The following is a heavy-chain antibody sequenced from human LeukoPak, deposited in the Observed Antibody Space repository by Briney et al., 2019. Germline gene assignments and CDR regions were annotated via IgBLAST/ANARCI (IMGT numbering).Heavy chain of an antibody. D-gene: IGHD3-22*01. CDR3: ARNYYDTNGYYSGFDY. V-gene: IGHV4-4*07. Sequence: SETLSLTCVVSGGSISSYYWSWIRQPAGKGLEWIGRIYSSGSANYNPSLKSQVSMSVDTSKNQFSLKLSPVTAVDTAMYYCARNYYDTNGYYSGFDYWGQGTLVTVSS. CDR1: GGSISSYY. J-gene: IGHJ4*02. CDR2: IYSSGSA.